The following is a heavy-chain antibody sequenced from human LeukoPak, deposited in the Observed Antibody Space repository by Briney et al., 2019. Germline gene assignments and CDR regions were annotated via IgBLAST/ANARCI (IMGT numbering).Heavy chain of an antibody. Sequence: PGGSLRLSCAASAFSLNAYNMNWVRQAPGKGLEWVSSISYTETYIYNADSVKGRFTTSRDNAKNSLDLQMNSLKVEDTAVYYCATPAAGPGAEYSLYWGQGTLVIVSS. V-gene: IGHV3-21*01. CDR2: ISYTETYI. CDR3: ATPAAGPGAEYSLY. CDR1: AFSLNAYN. J-gene: IGHJ1*01. D-gene: IGHD6-13*01.